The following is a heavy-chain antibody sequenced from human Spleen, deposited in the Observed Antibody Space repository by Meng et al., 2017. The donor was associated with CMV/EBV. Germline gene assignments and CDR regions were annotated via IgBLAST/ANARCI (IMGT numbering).Heavy chain of an antibody. CDR1: GFSVTNNY. V-gene: IGHV3-66*02. CDR3: ARDPGVVGATRSAFNI. D-gene: IGHD1-26*01. J-gene: IGHJ3*02. CDR2: MYTGGST. Sequence: GGSLRLSCAASGFSVTNNYMTWVRQAPGKGLEWVSLMYTGGSTYYADSVKGRFTISRDNSKNTLYLQMNSLRAEDTAVYYCARDPGVVGATRSAFNIWGQGTMVTVS.